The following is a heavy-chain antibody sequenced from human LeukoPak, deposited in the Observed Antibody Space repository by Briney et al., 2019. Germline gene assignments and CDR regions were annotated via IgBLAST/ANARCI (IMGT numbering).Heavy chain of an antibody. CDR3: AKVRSNFPDTYYDYVWGSYRTPQKYYFDY. V-gene: IGHV4-59*01. Sequence: SETLSLTCTVSGGSISNYYWSWIRQPPGKGLEWVGYIYYSGSTNYNPSPKSGVTISAETYTNKFSLKLSSVTAADTAVYYCAKVRSNFPDTYYDYVWGSYRTPQKYYFDYWGQGTLVTVSS. CDR1: GGSISNYY. D-gene: IGHD3-16*02. J-gene: IGHJ4*02. CDR2: IYYSGST.